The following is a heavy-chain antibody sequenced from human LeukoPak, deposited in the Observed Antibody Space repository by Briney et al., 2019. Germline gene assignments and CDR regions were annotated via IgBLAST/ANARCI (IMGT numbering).Heavy chain of an antibody. CDR1: GYTFTSYG. CDR3: ARVLGTYGPVEHPDY. D-gene: IGHD7-27*01. Sequence: ASVKVSCKASGYTFTSYGISWVRQAPGQGLEWMGWISAYNGNTNYAQKLQGRVTMTTDTSTSTAYMELRSLRSDDTAVYYCARVLGTYGPVEHPDYWGQGTLVTVSS. J-gene: IGHJ4*02. V-gene: IGHV1-18*01. CDR2: ISAYNGNT.